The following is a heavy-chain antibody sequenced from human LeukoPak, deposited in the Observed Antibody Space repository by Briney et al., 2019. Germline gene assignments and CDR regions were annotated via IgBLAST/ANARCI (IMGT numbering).Heavy chain of an antibody. V-gene: IGHV3-30*03. D-gene: IGHD3-16*01. CDR1: GFIVSDNY. Sequence: PGGSLRLSCSASGFIVSDNYMSWVRQAPGKGLEWVGVISYDGTKKYHAASVKGRFTISRDNPKNTVFLQMNDLRPDDMALYYCAREAVNYGGSDYWGQGTLVTVSS. CDR3: AREAVNYGGSDY. J-gene: IGHJ4*02. CDR2: ISYDGTKK.